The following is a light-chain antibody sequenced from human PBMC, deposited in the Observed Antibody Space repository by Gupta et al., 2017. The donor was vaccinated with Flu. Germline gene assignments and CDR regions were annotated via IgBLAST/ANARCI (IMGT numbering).Light chain of an antibody. CDR1: QSVTRDF. CDR2: GAS. CDR3: QQNGSPPVT. Sequence: IVLTQSPGTLSLSPGERATLSCRASQSVTRDFLAWYQQKPGQSPVLLIYGASTRATGIPDRFSGSGSGTDFTLTISGLQPEDFAVYYCQQNGSPPVTFGGGTKVEIK. V-gene: IGKV3-20*01. J-gene: IGKJ4*01.